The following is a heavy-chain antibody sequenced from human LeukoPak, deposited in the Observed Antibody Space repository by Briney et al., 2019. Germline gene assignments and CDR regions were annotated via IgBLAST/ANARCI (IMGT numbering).Heavy chain of an antibody. Sequence: PGGSLRLSCAASGFTFDDYAMHWVRQAPGKGLEWVSGISWNSGSIGYADSVKGRFTISRDNAKNSLYLQMSSLRAEDMALYYCAKDRATSGFDAFDIWGQGTMVTVSS. J-gene: IGHJ3*02. CDR1: GFTFDDYA. CDR2: ISWNSGSI. D-gene: IGHD1-26*01. V-gene: IGHV3-9*03. CDR3: AKDRATSGFDAFDI.